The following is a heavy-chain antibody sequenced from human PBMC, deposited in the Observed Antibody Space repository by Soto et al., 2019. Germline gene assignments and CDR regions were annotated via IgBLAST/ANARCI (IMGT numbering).Heavy chain of an antibody. D-gene: IGHD2-2*01. CDR1: GYTFTGYY. CDR3: ARAGDIVLVPAAPDYYYGMDV. V-gene: IGHV1-2*04. Sequence: VASVKVSCKASGYTFTGYYMHWVRQAPGQGLEWMGWINPNSGGTNYAQKFQGWVTMTRDTSISTAYMELSRLRSDDTAVYYCARAGDIVLVPAAPDYYYGMDVWGQGTTVTVSS. CDR2: INPNSGGT. J-gene: IGHJ6*02.